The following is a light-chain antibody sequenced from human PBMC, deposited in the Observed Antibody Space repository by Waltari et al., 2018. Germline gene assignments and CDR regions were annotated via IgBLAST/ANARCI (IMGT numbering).Light chain of an antibody. Sequence: QSILYQPPSASGTPGQTVTISCSGSSSNIGSNTVTWSQQFPGTPPKPPTYTDRQRPSGVPDRFSGSKSGTSASLAISGLQSEDEADYYCATWDDSLNAWVFGGGTKLTVL. CDR3: ATWDDSLNAWV. J-gene: IGLJ3*02. CDR2: TDR. V-gene: IGLV1-44*01. CDR1: SSNIGSNT.